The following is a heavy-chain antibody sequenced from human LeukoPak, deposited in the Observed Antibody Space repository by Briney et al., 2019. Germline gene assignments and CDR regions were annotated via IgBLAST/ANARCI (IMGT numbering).Heavy chain of an antibody. CDR1: GGSISSYY. J-gene: IGHJ4*02. V-gene: IGHV4-59*01. Sequence: SETLSLTCTVSGGSISSYYWSWIRQPPGKGLEWIGYIYYSGSTNYNPSLKSRVTISVDTSKNQFSLKLSSVTAADTAVYYCARARVDFWSGYYPDYWGQGTLVTVSS. D-gene: IGHD3-3*01. CDR3: ARARVDFWSGYYPDY. CDR2: IYYSGST.